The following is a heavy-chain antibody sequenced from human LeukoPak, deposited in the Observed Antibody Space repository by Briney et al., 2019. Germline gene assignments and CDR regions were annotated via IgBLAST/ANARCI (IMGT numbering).Heavy chain of an antibody. J-gene: IGHJ4*02. D-gene: IGHD5-18*01. Sequence: GGSLRLSCAASGFTFSSYNMNWVRQAPGKGLEWVSYISSSSRTIYYADSVKGRFTISRDNAQNSLYLQMNSLRAEDTAVYFCARASSSGYGISSGLAYWGQGTLVTVSS. CDR3: ARASSSGYGISSGLAY. CDR2: ISSSSRTI. V-gene: IGHV3-48*04. CDR1: GFTFSSYN.